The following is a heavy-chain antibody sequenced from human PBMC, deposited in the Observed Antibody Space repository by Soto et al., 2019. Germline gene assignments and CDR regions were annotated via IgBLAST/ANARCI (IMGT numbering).Heavy chain of an antibody. Sequence: GGSLRLSCAASGFTFSSYAMSWVRQAPGKGLEWVSAISGSGGSTYYADSVKGRFTISRDNSKNTLYLQMNSLRAEDTAVYYCAKDLSTKWGDRGAFDIWGQGTMVTVSS. D-gene: IGHD3-10*01. CDR1: GFTFSSYA. V-gene: IGHV3-23*01. CDR2: ISGSGGST. J-gene: IGHJ3*02. CDR3: AKDLSTKWGDRGAFDI.